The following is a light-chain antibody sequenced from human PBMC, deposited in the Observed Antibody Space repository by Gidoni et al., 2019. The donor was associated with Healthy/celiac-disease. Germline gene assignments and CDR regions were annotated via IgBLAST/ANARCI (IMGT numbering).Light chain of an antibody. V-gene: IGKV3-20*01. CDR2: RAS. CDR1: QSVSSSY. J-gene: IGKJ4*01. CDR3: QQYGSSPLT. Sequence: EIVSTQSPGTLSLSPGERATLPCRASQSVSSSYLAWYQQKPGQAPRLLIYRASSRATGIPDRFSGSGSGTEFTLTISRLEPEDFAVYYCQQYGSSPLTFGGGTKVEIK.